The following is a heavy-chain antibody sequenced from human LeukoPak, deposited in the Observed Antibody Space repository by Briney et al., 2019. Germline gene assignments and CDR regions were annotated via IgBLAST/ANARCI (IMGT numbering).Heavy chain of an antibody. V-gene: IGHV3-30*18. J-gene: IGHJ4*02. CDR1: GFTFSSYG. CDR2: ISYDGSNK. Sequence: GGSLRLSCAASGFTFSSYGMHWVRQAPGKGLEWVAVISYDGSNKYYADSVKGRFTISRDNSKNTLYLQMNSLGAEDTAVYYCANPYSSSGDYWGQGTLVTVSS. D-gene: IGHD6-13*01. CDR3: ANPYSSSGDY.